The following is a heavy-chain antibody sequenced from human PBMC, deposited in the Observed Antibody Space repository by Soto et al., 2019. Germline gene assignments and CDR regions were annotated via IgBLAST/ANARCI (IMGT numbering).Heavy chain of an antibody. CDR3: AAGGTRWLHSPSDY. V-gene: IGHV1-24*01. Sequence: QVQLVQSGAEVKKPGASVKVSCKVSGHTLTELSMHWVRLAPGKGLEWMGGFDPEDGETISAQKFQGRVNMTEDTSTASTYLELSSLRSEDTAVYYSAAGGTRWLHSPSDYWGPGTLVTISS. CDR1: GHTLTELS. J-gene: IGHJ4*02. CDR2: FDPEDGET. D-gene: IGHD6-19*01.